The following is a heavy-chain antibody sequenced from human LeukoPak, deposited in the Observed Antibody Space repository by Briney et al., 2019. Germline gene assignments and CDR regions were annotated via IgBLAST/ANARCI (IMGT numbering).Heavy chain of an antibody. Sequence: SETLSLTCTVSGGSISSYYWSWIRQPPGKGLEWIEYIYYSGSTNYNPSLKSRVTISVDTSKNQFSLKLSSVTAADTAVYYCARECQAVGRTMSDYWGQGTLVTVSS. CDR2: IYYSGST. CDR3: ARECQAVGRTMSDY. CDR1: GGSISSYY. J-gene: IGHJ4*02. V-gene: IGHV4-59*12. D-gene: IGHD6-19*01.